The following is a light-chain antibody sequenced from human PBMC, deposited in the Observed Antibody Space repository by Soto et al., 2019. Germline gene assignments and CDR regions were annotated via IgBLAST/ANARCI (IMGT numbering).Light chain of an antibody. V-gene: IGKV1-27*01. CDR1: EGISNY. CDR3: QKYNSGGPLT. Sequence: DIQMTQSPSSLSASIGDRVNLTCRSSEGISNYVAWFQQKPGKVPKLLIYAASTLQSGVPSRFRGSGSGTDFTLTISSLQPDDVASYFCQKYNSGGPLTFGGWTKGDIK. CDR2: AAS. J-gene: IGKJ4*01.